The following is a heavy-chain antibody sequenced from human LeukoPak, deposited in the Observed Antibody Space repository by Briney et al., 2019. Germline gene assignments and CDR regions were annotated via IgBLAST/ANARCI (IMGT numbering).Heavy chain of an antibody. CDR3: AKDNRGWAFDY. J-gene: IGHJ4*02. CDR1: GFTFSSYG. V-gene: IGHV3-30*02. Sequence: PGGSLRLSCAASGFTFSSYGMHWVRQAPGKGLEWVAFMRYGGSDKYYADSVKGRFTISRDNSKNTLYLQMNSLRAEDTAVYYCAKDNRGWAFDYWGQGTLVTVSS. CDR2: MRYGGSDK. D-gene: IGHD6-19*01.